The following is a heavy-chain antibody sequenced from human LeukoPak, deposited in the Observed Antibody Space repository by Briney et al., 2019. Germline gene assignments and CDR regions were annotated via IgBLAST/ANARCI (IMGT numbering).Heavy chain of an antibody. J-gene: IGHJ6*03. V-gene: IGHV3-23*01. CDR2: INGDGGAT. D-gene: IGHD1-14*01. CDR1: GFTFTSYG. Sequence: PGGSLRLSCAASGFTFTSYGMSWVRQAPGKGPEWVSAINGDGGATYYADSVKGRFTISRDNSKNTLYLQMNSLRAEDTAVYYCASDPRNHDYYYYMDVWGKGTTVTVSS. CDR3: ASDPRNHDYYYYMDV.